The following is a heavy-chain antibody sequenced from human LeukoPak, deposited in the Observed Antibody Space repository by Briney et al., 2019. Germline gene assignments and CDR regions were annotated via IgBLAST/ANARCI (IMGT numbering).Heavy chain of an antibody. CDR3: ALPGSYFDGFDP. J-gene: IGHJ5*01. CDR2: INAGIGNA. Sequence: ASVKVSCKASGFTFTSYAMNWVRQAPGQGLEWMGWINAGIGNAKYSQKFQGRVTITTDTSASTAYMALSSLRSQDTAVYYCALPGSYFDGFDPWGQGTPVTVSS. D-gene: IGHD3-10*01. V-gene: IGHV1-3*01. CDR1: GFTFTSYA.